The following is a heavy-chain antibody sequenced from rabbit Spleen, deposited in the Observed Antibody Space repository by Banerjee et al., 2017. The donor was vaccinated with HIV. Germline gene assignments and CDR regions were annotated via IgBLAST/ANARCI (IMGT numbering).Heavy chain of an antibody. V-gene: IGHV1S40*01. CDR2: IGAGVTYTT. CDR3: ARSGGDIYDFKL. Sequence: QSLEESGGDLVKPGASLTLTCTASGFSFSYSDYMCWVRQPPGKGPEWIACIGAGVTYTTYYATWAKGRFTISKTSSTTVTLQMTSLTVADTATYFCARSGGDIYDFKLWGPGTLVTVS. CDR1: GFSFSYSDY. D-gene: IGHD2-1*01. J-gene: IGHJ4*01.